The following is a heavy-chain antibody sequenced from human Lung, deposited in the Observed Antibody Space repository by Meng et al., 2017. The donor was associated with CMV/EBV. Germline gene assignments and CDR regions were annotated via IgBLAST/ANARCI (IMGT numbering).Heavy chain of an antibody. V-gene: IGHV1-46*01. CDR3: ASRGYSSSWRGAFDI. CDR1: GYTFTSYY. D-gene: IGHD6-13*01. Sequence: ASVXVSCKASGYTFTSYYMHWVRQAPGQGLEWMGIINPSGGSTSYAQKFQGRVTMTRDTSTSTVYMELSSLRSEDTAVYYCASRGYSSSWRGAFDIWGQGTMVTVSS. J-gene: IGHJ3*02. CDR2: INPSGGST.